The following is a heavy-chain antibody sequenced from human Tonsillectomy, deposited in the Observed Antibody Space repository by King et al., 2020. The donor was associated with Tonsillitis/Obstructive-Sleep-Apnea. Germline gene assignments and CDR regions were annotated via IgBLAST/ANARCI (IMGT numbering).Heavy chain of an antibody. J-gene: IGHJ6*03. CDR3: ARGGGYYYMDV. CDR2: IYYSGST. Sequence: QLQESGPGLVKPSETLSLTCTVSGDSISSYYWSWIRHPPGKGLEWIGYIYYSGSTNYNPSLKSRVTISIDTSKNQLSLKLSSVTAADTAVYYCARGGGYYYMDVWGKGTTVTVSS. V-gene: IGHV4-59*08. D-gene: IGHD2-15*01. CDR1: GDSISSYY.